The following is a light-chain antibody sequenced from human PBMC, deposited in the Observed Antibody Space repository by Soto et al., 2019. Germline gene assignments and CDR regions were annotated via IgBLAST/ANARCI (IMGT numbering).Light chain of an antibody. V-gene: IGKV1-39*01. CDR2: AAS. J-gene: IGKJ2*01. Sequence: DILMTQSPSSLSASAGDRVTITCRASQNVRTSLNWYQQKAGKAPKLLIYAASTLQLGVLSRFTGTGSGTEFTLTISSLQPDDVATYYCQQSTTAPPFTFGLGTKVE. CDR3: QQSTTAPPFT. CDR1: QNVRTS.